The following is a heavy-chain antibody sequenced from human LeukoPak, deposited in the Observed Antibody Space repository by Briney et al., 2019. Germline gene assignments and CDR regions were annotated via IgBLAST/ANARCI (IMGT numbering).Heavy chain of an antibody. CDR3: ARRLEVVISHDAFDI. Sequence: PSETLSPTCTVSNFSITSNYYWVWIRQPPGKRLEWIGSIYHAGATFYNPSLQSRVTISLDTSNNQFSLKLSSVTAADTAVYYCARRLEVVISHDAFDIWGQGTMVTVSS. CDR1: NFSITSNYY. J-gene: IGHJ3*02. CDR2: IYHAGAT. D-gene: IGHD3-22*01. V-gene: IGHV4-38-2*02.